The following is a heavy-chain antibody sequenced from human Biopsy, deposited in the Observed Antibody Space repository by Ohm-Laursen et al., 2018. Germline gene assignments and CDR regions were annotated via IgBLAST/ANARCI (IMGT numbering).Heavy chain of an antibody. CDR2: INSDGSST. Sequence: SLRLSCAASEFIFSRFWMYWVRQAPGKGLVWVSRINSDGSSTNYADAVKGRFTISRDNAKNTVFLQMSSLRAEDTAVYYCTRAEAGSGSLLYFDYWGQGILVTVSS. CDR1: EFIFSRFW. CDR3: TRAEAGSGSLLYFDY. D-gene: IGHD3-10*01. V-gene: IGHV3-74*01. J-gene: IGHJ4*02.